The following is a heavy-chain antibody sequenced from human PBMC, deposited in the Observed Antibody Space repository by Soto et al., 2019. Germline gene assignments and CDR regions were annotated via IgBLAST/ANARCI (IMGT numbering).Heavy chain of an antibody. V-gene: IGHV4-4*07. CDR1: GGSIGSYY. Sequence: SETLSLTCTVSGGSIGSYYWSWIRQPAGKGLEWIGRIYTSGSTNYNPSLKSRVTMSVDTSKNQFSLKLSSVTAADTAVYYCARDLRVAADYYYYYYGMDVWGQGTTVTVSS. J-gene: IGHJ6*02. D-gene: IGHD6-25*01. CDR2: IYTSGST. CDR3: ARDLRVAADYYYYYYGMDV.